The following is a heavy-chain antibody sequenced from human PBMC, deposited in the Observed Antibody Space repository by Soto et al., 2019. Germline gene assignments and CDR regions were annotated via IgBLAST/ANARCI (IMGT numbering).Heavy chain of an antibody. J-gene: IGHJ6*02. CDR1: GYILTGYS. V-gene: IGHV1-2*02. CDR2: IDSNSGAT. D-gene: IGHD5-18*01. Sequence: QVYLVQSGAEVRRPGASVKVSCTAFGYILTGYSLHWVRQAPGQGLEWMGWIDSNSGATNSAEKCHGRVSMTRDTSISAAYLELSSLRSDDTAVYYCARGYGSSPNMELRFGMDVWGQGTTISVSS. CDR3: ARGYGSSPNMELRFGMDV.